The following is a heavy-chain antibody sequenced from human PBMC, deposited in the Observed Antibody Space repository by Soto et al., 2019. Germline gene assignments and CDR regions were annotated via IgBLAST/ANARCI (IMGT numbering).Heavy chain of an antibody. Sequence: SETLSLTCTVSGGYISGYYWSWLRQPPGKGLEWIGYIYYSGSTNYSPSLKGRVTISVDTSKKQFSLTLSSVTAADTAVYYCARGDGYIFLYYFDYWGQGTLVTVSS. J-gene: IGHJ4*02. CDR1: GGYISGYY. CDR2: IYYSGST. D-gene: IGHD3-3*02. V-gene: IGHV4-59*01. CDR3: ARGDGYIFLYYFDY.